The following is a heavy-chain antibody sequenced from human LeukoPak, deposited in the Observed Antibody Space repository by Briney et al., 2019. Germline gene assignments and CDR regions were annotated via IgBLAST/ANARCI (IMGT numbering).Heavy chain of an antibody. V-gene: IGHV4-59*08. CDR1: GGSISSYY. CDR3: ARLGVVTRRDYYYGMDV. J-gene: IGHJ6*02. CDR2: IYYSGST. Sequence: SETLSLTCTVSGGSISSYYWSWIRQPPGKGLEWIGYIYYSGSTNYNPSLKSRVTISVDTSKNQFSLKLSSVTAADTAVYYCARLGVVTRRDYYYGMDVWGQGTTVTVSS. D-gene: IGHD2-21*02.